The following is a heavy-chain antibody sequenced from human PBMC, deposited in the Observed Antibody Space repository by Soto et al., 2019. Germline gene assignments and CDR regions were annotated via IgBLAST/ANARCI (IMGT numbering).Heavy chain of an antibody. CDR1: GGSISSGSYC. D-gene: IGHD4-17*01. V-gene: IGHV4-31*03. Sequence: QVQLQESGPGLVKPSQTLSLTCTVSGGSISSGSYCWSWIRQHPGKGLEWIGYIYYSGSTYYNPSLKSRVTISVDTSKKQFSLKLSSVTAADTAVYYCAVATTTVTTYDYWGQGTLVTVSS. J-gene: IGHJ4*02. CDR2: IYYSGST. CDR3: AVATTTVTTYDY.